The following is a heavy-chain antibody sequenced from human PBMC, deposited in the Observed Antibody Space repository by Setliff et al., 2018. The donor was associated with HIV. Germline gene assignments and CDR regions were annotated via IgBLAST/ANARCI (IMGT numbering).Heavy chain of an antibody. CDR2: ISSSSSYI. J-gene: IGHJ4*02. D-gene: IGHD1-26*01. CDR1: GFTFNNHA. CDR3: SRALGEVGASVSYFDH. Sequence: PGGSLRLSCEASGFTFNNHAMTWVRQAPGKGLEWVASISSSSSYIYYADSVKGRFTISRDNAKNSLYLQMNSLKTEDTAVYYCSRALGEVGASVSYFDHWGQGTLVTVSS. V-gene: IGHV3-21*04.